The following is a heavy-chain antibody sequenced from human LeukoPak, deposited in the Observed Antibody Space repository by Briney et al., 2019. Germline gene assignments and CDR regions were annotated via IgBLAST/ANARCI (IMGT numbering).Heavy chain of an antibody. Sequence: ASVKVSCKASGGTFSSYAISWVRQAPGQGLEWMGWINTNSGGTNYARKFQGRVTMTRDTSISTAYMELRRLRSDDTAVYYCARDNDSRDPPHFDYWGQGTLVTVSS. CDR2: INTNSGGT. J-gene: IGHJ4*02. CDR1: GGTFSSYA. V-gene: IGHV1-2*02. CDR3: ARDNDSRDPPHFDY. D-gene: IGHD3-16*01.